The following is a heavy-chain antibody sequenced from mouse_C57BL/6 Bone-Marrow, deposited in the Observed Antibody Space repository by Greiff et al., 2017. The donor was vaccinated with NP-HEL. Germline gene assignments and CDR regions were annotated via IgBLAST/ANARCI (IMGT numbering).Heavy chain of an antibody. J-gene: IGHJ4*01. CDR1: GFTFSSYA. Sequence: EVQVVESGEGLVKPGGSLKLSCAASGFTFSSYAMSWVRQTPEKRLEWVAYISSGGDYIYYADTVKGRFTISRDNARNTLYLQMSSLKSEDTAMYYCTRDLFYDYDGGTWDAMDYWGQGTSVTVSS. D-gene: IGHD2-4*01. V-gene: IGHV5-9-1*02. CDR2: ISSGGDYI. CDR3: TRDLFYDYDGGTWDAMDY.